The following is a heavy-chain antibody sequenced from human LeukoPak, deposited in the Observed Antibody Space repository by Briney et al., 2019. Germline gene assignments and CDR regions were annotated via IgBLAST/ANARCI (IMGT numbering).Heavy chain of an antibody. J-gene: IGHJ5*02. CDR3: AKDVLFSP. CDR1: GFTFSSYG. CDR2: IWYDGSNN. V-gene: IGHV3-33*06. Sequence: GGSLRLSCAASGFTFSSYGMHWVRQAPGKGLEWVAVIWYDGSNNYYADSVKGRFTISRDNSKNTLYLQMNSLRAEDTAVYYCAKDVLFSPWGQGTLVTVSS. D-gene: IGHD3-16*01.